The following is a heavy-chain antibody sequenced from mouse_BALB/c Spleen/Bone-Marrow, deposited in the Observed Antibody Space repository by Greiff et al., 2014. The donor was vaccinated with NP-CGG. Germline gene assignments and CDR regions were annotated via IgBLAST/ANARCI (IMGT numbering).Heavy chain of an antibody. CDR3: AITTAKSNYYIMEF. V-gene: IGHV1-14*01. J-gene: IGHJ4*01. CDR2: INPYNDGT. D-gene: IGHD1-2*01. Sequence: VQLQQSGPELVKPGASVKMSCKASGYTFSSYVMHWVKQKPGQGLEWIGYINPYNDGTKYSEKFQGKATLTSDKSSSTAYMELSSLTSEDSSVYYFAITTAKSNYYIMEFLGQVTSATVS. CDR1: GYTFSSYV.